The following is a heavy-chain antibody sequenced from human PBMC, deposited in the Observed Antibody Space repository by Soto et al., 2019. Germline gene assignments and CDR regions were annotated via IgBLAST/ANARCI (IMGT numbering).Heavy chain of an antibody. J-gene: IGHJ4*02. V-gene: IGHV3-15*07. Sequence: EVHLVESGGGLVKPGESLRLSCAASGFTFNSAWMTWVRQAPGKGLEWVGRIRTNGEGGTTEYAAPVKGRFTVSRDDSKNTLYLHMNTLTNEDTAVYLCISDLPTLSPQVDYWGQGTLVTVSS. CDR3: ISDLPTLSPQVDY. CDR2: IRTNGEGGTT. D-gene: IGHD2-21*01. CDR1: GFTFNSAW.